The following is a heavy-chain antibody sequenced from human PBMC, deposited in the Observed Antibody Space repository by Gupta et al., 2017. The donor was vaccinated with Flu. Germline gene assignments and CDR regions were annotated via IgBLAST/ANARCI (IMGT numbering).Heavy chain of an antibody. J-gene: IGHJ5*02. V-gene: IGHV3-48*01. CDR3: ATYYDSSGYQT. CDR2: ISSSSRTI. Sequence: EVQLVESGGGLVQPGGSLRLSCAASGFTFSSYSMNWVRQVPGKGLEWVSYISSSSRTIYYADSVKGLFTISRDNAKNSVYLQMNSLRVEDTAVYYCATYYDSSGYQTWGQGTLVTVSS. D-gene: IGHD3-22*01. CDR1: GFTFSSYS.